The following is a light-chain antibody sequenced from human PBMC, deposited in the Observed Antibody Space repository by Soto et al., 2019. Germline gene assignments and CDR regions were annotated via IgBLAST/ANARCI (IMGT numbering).Light chain of an antibody. V-gene: IGLV2-11*01. CDR1: SSDVGGYNY. Sequence: QSALTQPRSVSGSPGQSVTISCTGTSSDVGGYNYVSWYQQHPGKAPKLMIYDVSKQPSGVPDRFSGSKSGNTASLTISGLQAEDEADYYCCSYAGSSAVFGGGTQLTVL. J-gene: IGLJ7*01. CDR3: CSYAGSSAV. CDR2: DVS.